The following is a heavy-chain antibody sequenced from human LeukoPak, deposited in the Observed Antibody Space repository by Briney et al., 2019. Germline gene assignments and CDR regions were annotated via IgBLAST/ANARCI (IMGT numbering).Heavy chain of an antibody. J-gene: IGHJ4*02. D-gene: IGHD3-22*01. V-gene: IGHV3-7*01. CDR3: ARATLAWYYYDSSGCPYFDY. CDR2: IKQDGSEK. CDR1: GFTFSSYW. Sequence: GGSLRLSCAASGFTFSSYWMSWVRQAPGKGPEWVANIKQDGSEKYYVDSVKGRFTISRDNAKNSLYLQMNSLRAEDTAVYYCARATLAWYYYDSSGCPYFDYWGQGTLVTVSS.